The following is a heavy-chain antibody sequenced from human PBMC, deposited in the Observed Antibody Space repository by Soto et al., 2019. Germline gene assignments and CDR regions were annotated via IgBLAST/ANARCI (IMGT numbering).Heavy chain of an antibody. CDR2: IIPIFGTA. Sequence: VSCKASGGTFSSYAISWVRQAPEQGLEWMGGIIPIFGTANYAQKFQGRVTITADESTSTAYMELSSLRSEDTAVYYCARDDGQSSSVQHWGQGTLVTVSS. CDR3: ARDDGQSSSVQH. V-gene: IGHV1-69*01. CDR1: GGTFSSYA. D-gene: IGHD6-13*01. J-gene: IGHJ1*01.